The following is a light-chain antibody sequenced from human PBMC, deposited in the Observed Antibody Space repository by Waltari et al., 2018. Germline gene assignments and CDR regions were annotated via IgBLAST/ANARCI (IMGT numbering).Light chain of an antibody. Sequence: SYVVTQSPSVSVAPGETARITRGGDNIGRTSVHWYQQRPGQAPVLVIPYDSDRPSGIPERFSGSNSRNTATLTISWVEAEDEADYYCLVWHSTIDHQGVFGGGTKLTVL. J-gene: IGLJ2*01. CDR1: NIGRTS. V-gene: IGLV3-21*04. CDR3: LVWHSTIDHQGV. CDR2: YDS.